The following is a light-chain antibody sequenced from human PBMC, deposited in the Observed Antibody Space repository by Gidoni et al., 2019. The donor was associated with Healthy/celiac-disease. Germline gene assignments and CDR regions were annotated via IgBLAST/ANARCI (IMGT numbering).Light chain of an antibody. CDR1: QDISNY. Sequence: DIHMTQSPSSLSASVGDRVTITCQASQDISNYLNWYQQEPGKAPKLLIYDASNLETGVPSRFSGSGSGTDFTFTISSLQPEDIATYYCQQYDNLPYTFGQGTKLEIK. CDR3: QQYDNLPYT. CDR2: DAS. J-gene: IGKJ2*01. V-gene: IGKV1-33*01.